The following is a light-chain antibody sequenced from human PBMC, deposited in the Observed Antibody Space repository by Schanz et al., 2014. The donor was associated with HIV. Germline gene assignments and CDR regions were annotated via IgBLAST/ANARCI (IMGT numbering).Light chain of an antibody. CDR1: QSISSW. CDR3: QQSYSTPRVT. V-gene: IGKV1-39*01. Sequence: DIQLSQSPSFLSASVGDRVTVTCRASQSISSWLAWYQQKPGKAPKLLIYGTSYLETGVPSRFSGSGSGTDFTLTISSVQPEDFATYYCQQSYSTPRVTFGPGTKVDIK. J-gene: IGKJ3*01. CDR2: GTS.